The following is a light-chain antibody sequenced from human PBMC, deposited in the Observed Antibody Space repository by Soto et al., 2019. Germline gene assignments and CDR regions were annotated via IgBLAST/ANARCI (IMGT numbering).Light chain of an antibody. V-gene: IGLV2-14*01. CDR3: SSYTSSTTYA. CDR1: TSDVGEYNY. J-gene: IGLJ1*01. CDR2: EVS. Sequence: QSALTQPASVSGSPGQSITISCTGTTSDVGEYNYVSWYQQVPGKAPKVIIYEVSSRPAGVSTRFSGSKSGNTASLTISGLQAEDEADYYCSSYTSSTTYAFGNGTKVTV.